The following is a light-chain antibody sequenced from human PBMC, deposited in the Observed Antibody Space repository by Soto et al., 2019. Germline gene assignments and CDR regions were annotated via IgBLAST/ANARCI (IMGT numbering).Light chain of an antibody. CDR2: GAS. V-gene: IGKV3-20*01. J-gene: IGKJ3*01. Sequence: EIVLTQSPGTLSLSPGERATLSCRASQSVSSSYLAWYQQKPGQAPRLLIYGASSRATGIPDRFSGSGSGTDFTLTISRLEPEDFDAYYCQQYGSSPLFTFGPGTKVAIK. CDR3: QQYGSSPLFT. CDR1: QSVSSSY.